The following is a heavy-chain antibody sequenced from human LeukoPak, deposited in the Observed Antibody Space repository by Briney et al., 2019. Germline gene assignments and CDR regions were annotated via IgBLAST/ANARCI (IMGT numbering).Heavy chain of an antibody. CDR1: GFTFSGSA. D-gene: IGHD2-2*01. J-gene: IGHJ4*02. V-gene: IGHV3-73*01. Sequence: GGSLRLSCAASGFTFSGSAMHWVRQASGKGLEWVGRIRSKVNSYATAYAASVKGRFTISRDDSKNTAYLQMNSLRTEDTAVYYCSSGGYRNSTSCYGENWGQGTLVTVSS. CDR2: IRSKVNSYAT. CDR3: SSGGYRNSTSCYGEN.